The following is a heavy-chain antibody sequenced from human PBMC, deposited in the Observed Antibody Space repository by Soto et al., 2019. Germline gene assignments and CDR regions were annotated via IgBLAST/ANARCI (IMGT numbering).Heavy chain of an antibody. Sequence: GGSLRLSCAASGLTFSSYAMHWVRQAPGKGLEWVAVISYDGSNKYYADSVKGRFTISRDNSKNTLYLQMNSLRAEDTAVYYCARAPMVRGVIPYYFDYWGQGTLVTVSS. J-gene: IGHJ4*02. CDR1: GLTFSSYA. CDR3: ARAPMVRGVIPYYFDY. V-gene: IGHV3-30-3*01. CDR2: ISYDGSNK. D-gene: IGHD3-10*01.